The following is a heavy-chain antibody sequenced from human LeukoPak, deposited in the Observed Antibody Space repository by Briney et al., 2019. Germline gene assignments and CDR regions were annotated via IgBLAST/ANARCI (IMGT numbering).Heavy chain of an antibody. CDR2: ISAYNGNT. J-gene: IGHJ4*02. V-gene: IGHV1-18*01. CDR1: GYTFTSYG. Sequence: ASVKVSCKASGYTFTSYGISWVRQAPGQGLKWMGWISAYNGNTNYAQKLQGRVTMTTDTSTSTAYMELRSLRSDDTAVYYCARDLADAFFGNSDYWGQGTLVTVSS. D-gene: IGHD3-10*01. CDR3: ARDLADAFFGNSDY.